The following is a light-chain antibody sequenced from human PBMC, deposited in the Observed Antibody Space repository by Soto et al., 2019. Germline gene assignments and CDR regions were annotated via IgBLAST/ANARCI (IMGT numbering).Light chain of an antibody. V-gene: IGKV1-5*03. CDR3: QQYNSSPT. CDR1: QSISSW. J-gene: IGKJ1*01. Sequence: DIQMTQSPSTLSASGGVRVTITCRASQSISSWLAWYQQKPGKAPKLLIYKASSLESGVPSRFSGSGSGTEFTLTISSLQPVDFATYYCQQYNSSPTFGQGTKVEIK. CDR2: KAS.